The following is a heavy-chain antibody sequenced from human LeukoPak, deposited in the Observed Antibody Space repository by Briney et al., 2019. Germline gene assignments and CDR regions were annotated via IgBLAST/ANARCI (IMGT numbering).Heavy chain of an antibody. CDR1: GFTFSTFA. CDR2: IFPSGGEI. J-gene: IGHJ4*02. CDR3: ARIVEDFMITFGGITSYYFDY. Sequence: GGSLRLSCAASGFTFSTFAMIWVRQPPGKGLEWVSSIFPSGGEIHYADSVRGRFTISRDNSKSTLSLQMNSLRAEDTAVYYCARIVEDFMITFGGITSYYFDYWGQGTLVTVSS. D-gene: IGHD3-16*01. V-gene: IGHV3-23*01.